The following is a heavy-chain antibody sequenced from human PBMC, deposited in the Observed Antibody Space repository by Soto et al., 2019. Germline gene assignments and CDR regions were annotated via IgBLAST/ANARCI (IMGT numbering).Heavy chain of an antibody. V-gene: IGHV1-2*04. D-gene: IGHD3-10*01. CDR2: INPNSGGT. Sequence: GASVKVSCKASGYTFIGYYIHWVRQAPGQGLEWMGWINPNSGGTNYAQRFQGWVTMTRDRSISTAYMELSRLKSDDTAVYYCARVGGGLASLGYYDMDVWGQGTTVTVSS. CDR3: ARVGGGLASLGYYDMDV. J-gene: IGHJ6*02. CDR1: GYTFIGYY.